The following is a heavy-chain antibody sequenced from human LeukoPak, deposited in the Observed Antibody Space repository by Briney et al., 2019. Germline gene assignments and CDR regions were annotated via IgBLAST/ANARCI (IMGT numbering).Heavy chain of an antibody. Sequence: ASVKVSCKASGYTFTSYYMHWVRQAPGQGLEWMGIINPSGGSTSYAQKFQGRVTMTRDMSTSTVYMELSSLRAEDTAVYYCAKDPYDYYDSSGYYYEPYFDYWGQGTLVTVSS. D-gene: IGHD3-22*01. CDR1: GYTFTSYY. CDR2: INPSGGST. CDR3: AKDPYDYYDSSGYYYEPYFDY. J-gene: IGHJ4*02. V-gene: IGHV1-46*01.